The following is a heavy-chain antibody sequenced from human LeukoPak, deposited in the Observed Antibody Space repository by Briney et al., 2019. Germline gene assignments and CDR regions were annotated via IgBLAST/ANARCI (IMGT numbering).Heavy chain of an antibody. J-gene: IGHJ3*02. D-gene: IGHD6-13*01. CDR2: IIPIFGTA. Sequence: GASVKVSCKASGGTFSSYAISWVRQAPGQGLEWMGGIIPIFGTANYAQKFQGRVTITADKSTSTAYMELSSLRSEDTAVYYCASPRIAAGAAFDIWGQGTMVTVSS. V-gene: IGHV1-69*06. CDR1: GGTFSSYA. CDR3: ASPRIAAGAAFDI.